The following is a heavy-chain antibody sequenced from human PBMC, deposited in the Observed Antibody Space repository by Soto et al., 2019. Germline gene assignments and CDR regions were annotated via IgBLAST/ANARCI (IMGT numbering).Heavy chain of an antibody. D-gene: IGHD2-15*01. Sequence: SXTLSLTRIDSGGSISSGGYYCSWTSQHRARCLEWIGYIYYSGSTYYNPSLKGRVTISVDTSKNQFSLKLSSVTAADTAVYYCARIPYCSGGSCYYYEFDYWGQGTLVTVSS. CDR2: IYYSGST. CDR3: ARIPYCSGGSCYYYEFDY. V-gene: IGHV4-31*03. CDR1: GGSISSGGYY. J-gene: IGHJ4*02.